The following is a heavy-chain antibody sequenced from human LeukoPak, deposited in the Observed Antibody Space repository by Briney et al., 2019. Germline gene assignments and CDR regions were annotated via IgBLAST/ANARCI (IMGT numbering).Heavy chain of an antibody. CDR3: ARGITMMIVAPGY. CDR2: ISGSGGSP. D-gene: IGHD3-22*01. Sequence: GGSLRLSCAASGFTFSSNGMSWVRQAPGRGLEWVSVISGSGGSPDYTDSVKGRFTISRDNSKNTLYLQMNSLRAEDTAVYYCARGITMMIVAPGYWGQGTLATVSS. V-gene: IGHV3-23*01. CDR1: GFTFSSNG. J-gene: IGHJ4*02.